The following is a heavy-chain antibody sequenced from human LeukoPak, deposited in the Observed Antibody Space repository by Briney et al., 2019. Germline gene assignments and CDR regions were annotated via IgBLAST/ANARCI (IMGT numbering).Heavy chain of an antibody. J-gene: IGHJ5*02. CDR2: INPNSGGT. V-gene: IGHV1-2*02. D-gene: IGHD4-17*01. CDR1: GYTFTGYY. Sequence: ASVKVSCKASGYTFTGYYMHWVRQAPGQGLEWMGWINPNSGGTNYAQKFQGRVTMTRDTSISTAYMELSRLRSDDTAVYYCARDGRDYGDYDWFDPRGQGTLVTVSS. CDR3: ARDGRDYGDYDWFDP.